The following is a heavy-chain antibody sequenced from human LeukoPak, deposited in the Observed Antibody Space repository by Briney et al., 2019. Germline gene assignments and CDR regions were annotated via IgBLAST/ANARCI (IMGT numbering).Heavy chain of an antibody. CDR1: RFTFSNYA. D-gene: IGHD6-13*01. Sequence: GGSLRLSCAASRFTFSNYAMSWVRQAPGKGLEWVSTISGNGRKTYYADSVKGRFTISRDNSKNTLYLQMNSLRAEDTAVYYCAKVPSNIAALLRYYYYYYMDVWGKGTTVTVSS. CDR2: ISGNGRKT. CDR3: AKVPSNIAALLRYYYYYYMDV. J-gene: IGHJ6*03. V-gene: IGHV3-23*01.